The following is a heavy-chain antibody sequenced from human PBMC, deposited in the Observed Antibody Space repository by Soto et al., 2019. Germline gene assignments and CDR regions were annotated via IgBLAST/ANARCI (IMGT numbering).Heavy chain of an antibody. Sequence: QVQLQESGPGLVKPSQTLSLTCTVSGGSISSGDYYWSWIRQPPGKGLEWIGYIYYSGSTYYNPSLKCRVTISVDTPKNQFSLKLSSVTAADTAVYYCARDHYVYDILTGYGYYYGMDVWGQGTTVTVSS. CDR3: ARDHYVYDILTGYGYYYGMDV. CDR2: IYYSGST. V-gene: IGHV4-30-4*01. D-gene: IGHD3-9*01. CDR1: GGSISSGDYY. J-gene: IGHJ6*02.